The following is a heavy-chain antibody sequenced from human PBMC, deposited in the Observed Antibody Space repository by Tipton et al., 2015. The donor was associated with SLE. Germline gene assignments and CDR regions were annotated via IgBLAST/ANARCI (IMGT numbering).Heavy chain of an antibody. CDR2: IYTSGST. V-gene: IGHV4-61*09. Sequence: TLSLTCTVSGGSISSGSYYWSWIRQPAGKGLEWIGYIYTSGSTNYNPSLKSRVTISVDTSKNQFSLKLSSVTAADTAVYYCARDLRNDYGNTKFDSWGQGTLVTVTS. CDR1: GGSISSGSYY. D-gene: IGHD4-17*01. CDR3: ARDLRNDYGNTKFDS. J-gene: IGHJ4*02.